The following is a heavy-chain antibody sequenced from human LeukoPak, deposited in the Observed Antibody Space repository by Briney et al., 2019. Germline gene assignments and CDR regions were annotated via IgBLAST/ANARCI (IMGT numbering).Heavy chain of an antibody. Sequence: GGSLRLSCAASGFTFSSYAMHWVRQAPGKGLEWVAVIWYDGSNKYYADSVKGRFTISRDNSKNTLYMQMNSLRAEDTAVYYCAKQYYYDSSGYYDAFDIWGQGTMVTVSS. V-gene: IGHV3-33*06. CDR3: AKQYYYDSSGYYDAFDI. D-gene: IGHD3-22*01. CDR2: IWYDGSNK. J-gene: IGHJ3*02. CDR1: GFTFSSYA.